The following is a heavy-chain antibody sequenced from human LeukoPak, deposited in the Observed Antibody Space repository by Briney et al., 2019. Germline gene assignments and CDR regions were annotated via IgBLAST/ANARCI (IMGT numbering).Heavy chain of an antibody. CDR3: VRDPYSSSTG. J-gene: IGHJ4*02. CDR2: IYSGGRT. Sequence: QPGGSLRLSCSASGFTVSSNYMSWVRQAPGKGLEWVSVIYSGGRTYYADSVKGRFTISRDNAKNSLYLQMNSLRAEDTAVYYCVRDPYSSSTGWGQGTLVTVSS. V-gene: IGHV3-66*01. D-gene: IGHD6-6*01. CDR1: GFTVSSNY.